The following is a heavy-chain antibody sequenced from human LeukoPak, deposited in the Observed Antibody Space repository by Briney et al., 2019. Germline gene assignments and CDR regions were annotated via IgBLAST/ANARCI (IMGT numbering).Heavy chain of an antibody. CDR1: GFTFSDYY. J-gene: IGHJ4*02. D-gene: IGHD1-26*01. CDR2: ISSSGSTI. Sequence: PGRSLRLSCAASGFTFSDYYMSWIRQAPGKGLEWVSYISSSGSTIYYADSVKGRFTISRDNAKNSLYLQMNSLRAEDTAVYYCARVAEGADNYFDYWGQGTLVTVSS. CDR3: ARVAEGADNYFDY. V-gene: IGHV3-11*01.